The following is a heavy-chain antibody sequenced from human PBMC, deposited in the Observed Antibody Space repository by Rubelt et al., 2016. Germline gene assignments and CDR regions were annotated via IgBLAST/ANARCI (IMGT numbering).Heavy chain of an antibody. CDR2: INHSGST. Sequence: QVQLQQWGAGLLKPSETLSLTCAVYGGSFSGYYWSWIRQPPGKGLEWIGEINHSGSTNYNPSLKSRVTISVDTSNTQFSLKLSSVTAADTAVYYCARGRRGSSSWLGRDYYGMDVWGQGTTVTVSS. V-gene: IGHV4-34*01. J-gene: IGHJ6*02. CDR3: ARGRRGSSSWLGRDYYGMDV. CDR1: GGSFSGYY. D-gene: IGHD6-13*01.